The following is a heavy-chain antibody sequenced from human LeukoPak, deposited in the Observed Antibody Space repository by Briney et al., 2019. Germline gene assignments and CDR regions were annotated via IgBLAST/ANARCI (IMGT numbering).Heavy chain of an antibody. CDR1: GCTFSSYA. D-gene: IGHD3-22*01. V-gene: IGHV1-69*13. Sequence: GASMKVSCKASGCTFSSYAISWVRQAPGQGLEWMGGIIPIFGTANYAQKFQGRVTITADESTSTAYMELSSLRSEDTAVYYCARSGYYDSSGYYPRTPFDYWGQGTLVTVSS. CDR2: IIPIFGTA. J-gene: IGHJ4*02. CDR3: ARSGYYDSSGYYPRTPFDY.